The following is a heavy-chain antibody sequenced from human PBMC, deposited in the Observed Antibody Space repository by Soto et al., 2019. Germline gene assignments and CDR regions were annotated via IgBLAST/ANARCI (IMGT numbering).Heavy chain of an antibody. V-gene: IGHV1-69*01. CDR3: AREGGFGELLDSLTWFDP. D-gene: IGHD3-10*01. J-gene: IGHJ5*02. CDR1: GCRDSGGV. Sequence: CKASGCRDSGGVISCVRQFHGKGLEWMGGIIPIFGTANYAQKFQGRVTITADESTSTAYMELSSLRSEDTAVYYCAREGGFGELLDSLTWFDPWGQGTLVTVSS. CDR2: IIPIFGTA.